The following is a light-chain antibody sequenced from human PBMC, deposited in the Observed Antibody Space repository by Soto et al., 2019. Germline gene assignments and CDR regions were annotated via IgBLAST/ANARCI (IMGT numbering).Light chain of an antibody. CDR3: QQTHAVPLP. CDR2: GAS. Sequence: DVQMTQSPSSLSASVGDRVTITCRASQPISNYLNWYQQKAGEAPKVLIFGASSLQTGVPSKFSGSGYGTDFTLIINNLHPDDFATYYCQQTHAVPLPFGQGTRLAIK. V-gene: IGKV1-39*01. J-gene: IGKJ5*01. CDR1: QPISNY.